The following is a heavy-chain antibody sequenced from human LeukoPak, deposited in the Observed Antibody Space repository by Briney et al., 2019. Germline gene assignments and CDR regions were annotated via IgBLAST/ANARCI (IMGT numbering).Heavy chain of an antibody. CDR1: GYCFTSYW. J-gene: IGHJ5*02. D-gene: IGHD6-19*01. V-gene: IGHV5-10-1*01. Sequence: GESLKISCKGSGYCFTSYWISWVRQMPGKGLEWMGRIDPSDSYTNYSPSFQGHVTISADKSISTAYLQWSSLKASDTAMYYCARHEVAGDNWFDPWGQGTLVTVSS. CDR2: IDPSDSYT. CDR3: ARHEVAGDNWFDP.